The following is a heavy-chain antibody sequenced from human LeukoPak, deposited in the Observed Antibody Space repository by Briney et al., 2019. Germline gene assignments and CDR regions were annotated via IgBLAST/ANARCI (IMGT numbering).Heavy chain of an antibody. Sequence: ASVKVSCKASGYTFTSYGISSVRQAPGQGLEWMGWISAYNGNTNYAQKLQGRVTMTTDTSTSTAYMELRSLRSEDTAGYYGARDQYSSSWYVYYYYMDVWGKGTTVTVSS. CDR3: ARDQYSSSWYVYYYYMDV. V-gene: IGHV1-18*01. CDR1: GYTFTSYG. D-gene: IGHD6-13*01. CDR2: ISAYNGNT. J-gene: IGHJ6*03.